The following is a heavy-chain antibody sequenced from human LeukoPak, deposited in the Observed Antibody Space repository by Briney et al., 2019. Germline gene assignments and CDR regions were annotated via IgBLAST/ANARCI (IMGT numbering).Heavy chain of an antibody. CDR3: ARDLRFGELSRGYFDY. D-gene: IGHD3-10*01. J-gene: IGHJ4*02. V-gene: IGHV4-61*08. CDR2: IYYSGST. Sequence: SETLSLTCTVSGGSISSGDYYWSWLRQPPGKGLEWIGYIYYSGSTNYNPSLKSRVTISVDTSKNQFSLKLSSVTAADTAVYYCARDLRFGELSRGYFDYWGQGTLVTVSS. CDR1: GGSISSGDYY.